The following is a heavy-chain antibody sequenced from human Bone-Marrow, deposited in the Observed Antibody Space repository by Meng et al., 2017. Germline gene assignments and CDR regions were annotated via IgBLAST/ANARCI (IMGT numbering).Heavy chain of an antibody. J-gene: IGHJ4*02. CDR1: GGSISSSNW. Sequence: SETLSLTCAVSGGSISSSNWWSWVRQPPGKGLEWIGEIYHSGSTNYNPSLKSRVTISVDKSKNQFSLKLSSVTAADTAVYYCARDRRGYDSSGYYDYWGQGTLVTVSS. V-gene: IGHV4-4*02. CDR3: ARDRRGYDSSGYYDY. D-gene: IGHD3-22*01. CDR2: IYHSGST.